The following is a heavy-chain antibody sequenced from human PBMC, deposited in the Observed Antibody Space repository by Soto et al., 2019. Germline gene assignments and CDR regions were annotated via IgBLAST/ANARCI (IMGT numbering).Heavy chain of an antibody. Sequence: GGSLRLSCAASGFTFSSYAMSWVRQAPGKGLEWVSAISGSGGSTYYADSVKGRFTISRDNSKNTLYLQMNSLRAEDTAVYYCAKTAMITFGGVIVQGYYFDYWGQGTLVTAPQ. CDR2: ISGSGGST. J-gene: IGHJ4*02. D-gene: IGHD3-16*02. CDR3: AKTAMITFGGVIVQGYYFDY. CDR1: GFTFSSYA. V-gene: IGHV3-23*01.